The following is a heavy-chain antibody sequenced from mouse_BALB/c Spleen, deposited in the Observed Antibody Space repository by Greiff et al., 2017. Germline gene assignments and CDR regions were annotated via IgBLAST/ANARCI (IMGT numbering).Heavy chain of an antibody. J-gene: IGHJ4*01. D-gene: IGHD4-1*01. V-gene: IGHV5-12-1*01. Sequence: DVKLVESGGGLVKPGGSLKLSCAASGFAFSSYDMSWVRQTPEKRLEWVAYISSGGGSTYYPDTVKGRFTISRDNAKNTLYLQMSSLKSEDTAMYYCVRLTGSYAMDYWGQGTSVTVSS. CDR1: GFAFSSYD. CDR2: ISSGGGST. CDR3: VRLTGSYAMDY.